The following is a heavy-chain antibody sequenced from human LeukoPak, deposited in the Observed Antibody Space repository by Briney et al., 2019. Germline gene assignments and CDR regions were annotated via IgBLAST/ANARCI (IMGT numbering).Heavy chain of an antibody. CDR1: GGSISSYY. CDR2: IYTSGST. CDR3: AREIAVAGTEGWFDP. J-gene: IGHJ5*02. Sequence: KPSETLSLTCTVSGGSISSYYWSWIRQPAGKGLEWIGRIYTSGSTNYNPSLKSRVTMSVDTSKNQFSLELSSVTAADTAVYYCAREIAVAGTEGWFDPWGQGTLVTVSS. V-gene: IGHV4-4*07. D-gene: IGHD6-19*01.